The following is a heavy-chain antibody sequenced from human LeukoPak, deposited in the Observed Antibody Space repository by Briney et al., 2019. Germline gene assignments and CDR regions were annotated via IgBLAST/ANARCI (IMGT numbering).Heavy chain of an antibody. CDR1: GGSFSGYY. CDR3: ARGSLTLLWFGELLADGMDV. CDR2: INHSGST. Sequence: SETLSLTCAVYGGSFSGYYWSWIRQPPGKGLEWIGEINHSGSTNYNPSLKSRVTISVDTPKNQFSLKLSSVTAADTAVYYCARGSLTLLWFGELLADGMDVWGQGTTVTVSS. D-gene: IGHD3-10*01. V-gene: IGHV4-34*01. J-gene: IGHJ6*02.